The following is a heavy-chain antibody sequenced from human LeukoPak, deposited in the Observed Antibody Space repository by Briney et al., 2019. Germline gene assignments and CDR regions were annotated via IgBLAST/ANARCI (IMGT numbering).Heavy chain of an antibody. CDR2: ISSSSSYI. CDR3: ARDLLHYDSSGYYYVKGMDV. J-gene: IGHJ6*02. V-gene: IGHV3-21*01. Sequence: PGGSLRLSCAASGFTFSSYSMNWVRQAPGKGLEWVSSISSSSSYIYYADSVKGRFTISRDNAKNSLYLQMNSLRAEDTAVYYCARDLLHYDSSGYYYVKGMDVWGQGTTVTVSS. CDR1: GFTFSSYS. D-gene: IGHD3-22*01.